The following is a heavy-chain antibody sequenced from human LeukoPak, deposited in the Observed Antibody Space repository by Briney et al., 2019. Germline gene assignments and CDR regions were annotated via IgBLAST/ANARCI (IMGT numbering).Heavy chain of an antibody. Sequence: LSLTCTVSGGSISSYYWSWIRQPPGKGLEWVSGISWNSGSIGYADSVKGRFTISRDNAKNSLYLQMNSLRAEDTAVYYCAKDDCSSASCAFDYWGQGTLVTVSS. J-gene: IGHJ4*02. CDR3: AKDDCSSASCAFDY. CDR1: GGSISSYY. V-gene: IGHV3-9*01. CDR2: ISWNSGSI. D-gene: IGHD2-2*01.